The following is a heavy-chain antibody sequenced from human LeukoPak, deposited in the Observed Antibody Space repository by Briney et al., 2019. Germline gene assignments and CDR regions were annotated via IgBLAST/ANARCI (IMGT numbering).Heavy chain of an antibody. CDR1: GGSISSSSYY. CDR2: IYYSGST. J-gene: IGHJ2*01. CDR3: ARDGVFGTTVVTFRYFDL. D-gene: IGHD4-23*01. V-gene: IGHV4-39*02. Sequence: SETLSLTCTVSGGSISSSSYYWGWIRQPPGKGLEWIGSIYYSGSTYYKPSLKSRVTISVDTSKNQVSLKLSSVTAADTAVYYCARDGVFGTTVVTFRYFDLWGRGTLVTVSS.